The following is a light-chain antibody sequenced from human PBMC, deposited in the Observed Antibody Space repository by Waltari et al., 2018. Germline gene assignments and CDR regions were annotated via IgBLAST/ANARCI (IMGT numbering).Light chain of an antibody. J-gene: IGLJ1*01. CDR1: SRDVGGYNS. CDR3: CSYAGTYTFFV. V-gene: IGLV2-11*01. Sequence: SALTQPPSVSASPGQSVTISCTGRSRDVGGYNSVPCYQQFPGKGPKVLIYDVSKRLSGVPDRFSGSKSGNTASLTISGLQAEDEAAYYCCSYAGTYTFFVFGSGTEVTVL. CDR2: DVS.